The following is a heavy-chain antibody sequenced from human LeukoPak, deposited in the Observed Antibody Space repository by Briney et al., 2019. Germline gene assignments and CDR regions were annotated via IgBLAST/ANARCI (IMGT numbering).Heavy chain of an antibody. Sequence: ASVKVSCKASGGTFSSYAISWVRQAPGQGLEWMGWISAYNGNTNYAQKLQGRVTMTTDTSTSTAYMELRSLRSDDTAVYYCAREVPTYYYDSTTPRYFDYWGQGTLVTVSS. CDR2: ISAYNGNT. D-gene: IGHD3-22*01. CDR3: AREVPTYYYDSTTPRYFDY. V-gene: IGHV1-18*01. CDR1: GGTFSSYA. J-gene: IGHJ4*02.